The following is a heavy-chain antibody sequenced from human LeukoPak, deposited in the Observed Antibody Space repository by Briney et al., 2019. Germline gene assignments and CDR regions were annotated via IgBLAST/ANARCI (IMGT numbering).Heavy chain of an antibody. J-gene: IGHJ4*02. CDR1: GFTFSSYA. D-gene: IGHD3-9*01. CDR2: IGGSGGST. V-gene: IGHV3-23*01. CDR3: AKGYDTFDY. Sequence: GGFQRLSCAASGFTFSSYADSWVRQAPGKGLECVSAIGGSGGSTYYADSVKGRFTISRDNSKYTLYMQMNGMRAEDTAVYYCAKGYDTFDYWGQGTLVTVSS.